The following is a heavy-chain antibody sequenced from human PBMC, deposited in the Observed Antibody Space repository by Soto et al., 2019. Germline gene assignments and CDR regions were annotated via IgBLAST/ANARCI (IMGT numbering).Heavy chain of an antibody. V-gene: IGHV6-1*01. D-gene: IGHD6-19*01. Sequence: PSQTLSLTCAISGDSVSSNSAAWNWIRQSPSRGLEWLGRTYYRSKWYNDYAVSVKSRITINPDTSKNQFSLQLNSVTPEDTAVYYCARDPSSIAVAGTYYYYGMDVWGQGTTVTVS. CDR3: ARDPSSIAVAGTYYYYGMDV. J-gene: IGHJ6*02. CDR2: TYYRSKWYN. CDR1: GDSVSSNSAA.